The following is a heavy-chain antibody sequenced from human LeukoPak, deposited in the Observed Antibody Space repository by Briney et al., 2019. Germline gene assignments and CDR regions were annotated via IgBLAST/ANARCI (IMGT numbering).Heavy chain of an antibody. V-gene: IGHV3-48*01. CDR1: GFTFSSYS. Sequence: GGSLRLSCAASGFTFSSYSMNWVRQAPGKGLEWVSYISSSSSTIYYADSVKGRFTISRDNAKNSLYLQMNSLRAEDTAVYYCARDYDYGDYSFYYYYYMDVWGKGTTVTVSS. D-gene: IGHD4-17*01. CDR3: ARDYDYGDYSFYYYYYMDV. CDR2: ISSSSSTI. J-gene: IGHJ6*03.